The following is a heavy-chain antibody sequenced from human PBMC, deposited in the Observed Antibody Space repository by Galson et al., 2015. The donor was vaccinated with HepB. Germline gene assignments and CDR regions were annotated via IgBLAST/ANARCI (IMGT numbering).Heavy chain of an antibody. Sequence: SVTVSCKASGSSLSDHNIHWVRQAPGQGLEWMGWISPKYGGTKNAQNFQGRVSMTRDTSISTAYMELNSLGSDDTAVYYCTRGGGRYHVDYWGQGTQVTVSS. CDR2: ISPKYGGT. CDR3: TRGGGRYHVDY. J-gene: IGHJ4*02. D-gene: IGHD2-15*01. CDR1: GSSLSDHN. V-gene: IGHV1-2*02.